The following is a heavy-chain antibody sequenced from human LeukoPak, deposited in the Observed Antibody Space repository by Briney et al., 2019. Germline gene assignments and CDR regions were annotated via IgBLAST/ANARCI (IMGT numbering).Heavy chain of an antibody. V-gene: IGHV3-23*01. CDR3: AKDRYYDSSGYTFFDY. Sequence: GGSLRLSCAASGFTFSSYAMSWVRQAPGKGLEWVSAISGSGGSTNYADSVKGRFTISRDNSKNTLYLQMNSLRAEDTAVYYCAKDRYYDSSGYTFFDYWGQGTLVTVSS. CDR2: ISGSGGST. J-gene: IGHJ4*02. D-gene: IGHD3-22*01. CDR1: GFTFSSYA.